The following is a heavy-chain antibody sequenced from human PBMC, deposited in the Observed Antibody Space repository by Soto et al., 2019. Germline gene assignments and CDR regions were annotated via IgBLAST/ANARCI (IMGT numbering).Heavy chain of an antibody. J-gene: IGHJ4*02. D-gene: IGHD2-2*01. CDR2: IIPAFGTA. V-gene: IGHV1-69*06. Sequence: QVQLVQSGAEVKNPGSSVKVSCKTSGGTFNSYLIDWVRQAPGQGLEWMGGIIPAFGTAKYAQKFQGRGTITADKSTTTADMELRTLTSEDTAVYYCARGLDQPPVGLYFDTWGQGTLVTVSS. CDR1: GGTFNSYL. CDR3: ARGLDQPPVGLYFDT.